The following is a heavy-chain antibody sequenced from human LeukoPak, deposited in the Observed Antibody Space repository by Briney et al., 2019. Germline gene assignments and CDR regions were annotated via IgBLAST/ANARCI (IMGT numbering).Heavy chain of an antibody. J-gene: IGHJ5*02. V-gene: IGHV1-69*05. CDR3: ARTDCTNGVCLGRWFDP. D-gene: IGHD2-8*01. Sequence: ASVKVSCKASGGTFSSYAISWVRPAPGQGLEWMGGIIPIFGTANYAQKFQGRVTITTDESTSTAYMELSSLRSEDTAVYYCARTDCTNGVCLGRWFDPWGQGTLVTVSS. CDR2: IIPIFGTA. CDR1: GGTFSSYA.